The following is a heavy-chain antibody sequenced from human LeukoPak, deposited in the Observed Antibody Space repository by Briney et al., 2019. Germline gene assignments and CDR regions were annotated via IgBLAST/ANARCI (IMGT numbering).Heavy chain of an antibody. CDR2: IIPILGIA. J-gene: IGHJ1*01. CDR1: GGTFSSYA. D-gene: IGHD3-16*01. Sequence: GSSVKVSCRASGGTFSSYAISWVRQAPGQGLEWMGRIIPILGIANYAQKFQGRVTITADKSTSTAYMELSSLRSDDTAVYYCAEGVKYFQHWGQGTLVTVSS. V-gene: IGHV1-69*04. CDR3: AEGVKYFQH.